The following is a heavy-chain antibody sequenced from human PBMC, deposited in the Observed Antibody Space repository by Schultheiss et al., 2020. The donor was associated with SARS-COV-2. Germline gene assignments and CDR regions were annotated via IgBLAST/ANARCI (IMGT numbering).Heavy chain of an antibody. CDR3: ARDAGVGSAAAGRVAVY. J-gene: IGHJ4*02. CDR2: MNPNSGNT. V-gene: IGHV1-8*02. Sequence: ASVKVSCKASGYTFTGYYMHWVRQAPGQGLEWMGWMNPNSGNTGYAQKFQGRVTMTRNTSISTAYMELSSLRSEDTAVYYCARDAGVGSAAAGRVAVYWGQGTLVTVSS. CDR1: GYTFTGYY. D-gene: IGHD6-13*01.